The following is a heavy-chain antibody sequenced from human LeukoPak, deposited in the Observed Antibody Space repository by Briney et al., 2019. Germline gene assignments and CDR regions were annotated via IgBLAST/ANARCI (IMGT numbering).Heavy chain of an antibody. Sequence: GGSLRLSCAASGFTFSSYWMSWVRQAPGKGLEWVANIKHDGSEKYYVDSVKGRFTISRDNAKSSLYLQMNNLRVEDTAVYYCARITWFLGAFDIWGQGTTVTVSS. CDR2: IKHDGSEK. CDR1: GFTFSSYW. V-gene: IGHV3-7*01. CDR3: ARITWFLGAFDI. D-gene: IGHD3-16*01. J-gene: IGHJ3*02.